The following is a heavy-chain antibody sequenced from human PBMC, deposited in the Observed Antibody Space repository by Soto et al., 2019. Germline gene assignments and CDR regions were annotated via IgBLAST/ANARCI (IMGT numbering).Heavy chain of an antibody. CDR3: ARGPDPYFNDY. CDR1: GYTFTSYD. V-gene: IGHV1-8*01. J-gene: IGHJ4*02. CDR2: VNPNNNNT. D-gene: IGHD2-8*01. Sequence: QVQLVQSGAEVKKPGASVKVSCKASGYTFTSYDINWVRQATGQGLEWMGWVNPNNNNTGYAQKFQGGVTMTRNTSISTAYMQLSSLGSEDTAVYSCARGPDPYFNDYWGQGTLVTVSS.